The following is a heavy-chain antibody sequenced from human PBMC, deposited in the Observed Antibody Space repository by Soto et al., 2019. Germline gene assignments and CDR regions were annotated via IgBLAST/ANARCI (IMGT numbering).Heavy chain of an antibody. Sequence: EVQLLEFGGGLVQPGGSLRLSCAASGFTFSRYAMSWVRQAPGKGLEWGASVSGSSGSKSYADSVKGRFTISRDNSKSTVYLQMNSLRAEDTSVYFCAKDWCSVTTCYSLENWGKGTLVTVSS. V-gene: IGHV3-23*01. CDR1: GFTFSRYA. CDR3: AKDWCSVTTCYSLEN. J-gene: IGHJ4*02. D-gene: IGHD4-4*01. CDR2: VSGSSGSK.